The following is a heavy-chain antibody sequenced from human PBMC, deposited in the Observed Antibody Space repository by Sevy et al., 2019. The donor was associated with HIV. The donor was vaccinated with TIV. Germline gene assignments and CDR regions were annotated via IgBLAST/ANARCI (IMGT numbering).Heavy chain of an antibody. CDR1: GYSFTSYW. Sequence: GESLKISCKGSGYSFTSYWIGWVRQMPGKGLEWMGIIYPGDSDTRYSPSFQGQVTISADKSISTAYLQWSGLKASDTAMYYCARHTEDRYCSSTSCYARWFDPWGQGTLVTVSS. CDR2: IYPGDSDT. CDR3: ARHTEDRYCSSTSCYARWFDP. D-gene: IGHD2-2*01. J-gene: IGHJ5*02. V-gene: IGHV5-51*01.